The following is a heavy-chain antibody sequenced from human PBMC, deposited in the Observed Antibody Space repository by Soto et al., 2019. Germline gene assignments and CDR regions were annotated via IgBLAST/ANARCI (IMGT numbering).Heavy chain of an antibody. CDR2: ISWNSGSV. Sequence: EVQLVESGGDLVQPGGSLRLSCAASGFTFDDYAIHWVRQVPGKGLEWVSGISWNSGSVGYADSVKGRFTISRDNAKNSLYLQMNSLRAEDTALYYCAKDSTVEANGIGLWYFDLWGRGTLVTVSS. CDR3: AKDSTVEANGIGLWYFDL. J-gene: IGHJ2*01. CDR1: GFTFDDYA. V-gene: IGHV3-9*01. D-gene: IGHD1-1*01.